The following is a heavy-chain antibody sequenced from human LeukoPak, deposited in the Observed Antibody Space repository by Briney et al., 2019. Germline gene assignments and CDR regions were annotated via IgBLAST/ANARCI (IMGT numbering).Heavy chain of an antibody. V-gene: IGHV3-7*01. Sequence: PGGSLRLSCAASGFTFSSHSMNWVRQAPGKGLEWVANIKQDGSEKYYVDSVKGRFTISRDNVKNSLYLQMTSLRAEDTAVYYCARKLYTNPLGVWGQGTLVTVSS. J-gene: IGHJ4*02. CDR2: IKQDGSEK. CDR3: ARKLYTNPLGV. D-gene: IGHD3-16*01. CDR1: GFTFSSHS.